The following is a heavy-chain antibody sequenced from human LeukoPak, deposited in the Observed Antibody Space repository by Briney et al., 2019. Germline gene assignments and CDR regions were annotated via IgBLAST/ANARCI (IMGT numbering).Heavy chain of an antibody. CDR2: ISYGGSNK. V-gene: IGHV3-30-3*01. D-gene: IGHD2-21*02. CDR1: GFTFSSYA. Sequence: GGSLRLSCAASGFTFSSYAMHWVRQAPGKGLEWVAVISYGGSNKYYADSVKGRFTISRDNSKNTLYLQMNSLRAEDTAVYYCARESYCGGDCLDAFDIWGQGTMVTVSS. J-gene: IGHJ3*02. CDR3: ARESYCGGDCLDAFDI.